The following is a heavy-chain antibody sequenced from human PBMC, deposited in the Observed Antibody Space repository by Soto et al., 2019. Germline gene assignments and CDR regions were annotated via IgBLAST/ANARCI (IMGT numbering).Heavy chain of an antibody. CDR3: ARHSDKGYCTNGVCQIQDY. Sequence: GESLKISCKGSGYSFTSYWIGWVRQMPGKGLEWMGIIYPGDSDTRYSPSFQGQVTISADKSISTAYLQWSSLKASDTAMYYCARHSDKGYCTNGVCQIQDYWGQGTLVTVSS. J-gene: IGHJ4*02. CDR2: IYPGDSDT. V-gene: IGHV5-51*01. CDR1: GYSFTSYW. D-gene: IGHD2-8*01.